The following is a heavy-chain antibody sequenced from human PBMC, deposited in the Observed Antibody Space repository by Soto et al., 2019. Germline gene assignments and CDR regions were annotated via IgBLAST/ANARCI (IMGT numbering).Heavy chain of an antibody. CDR1: GFTFSNYA. CDR2: ISGNGGST. Sequence: EVQLLESGGGLVQPGGSLRLSCAGSGFTFSNYAMSWVRQAPGKGLEWVSGISGNGGSTYYADSVKGRFTISRDNSKKALHVQINRPRDEETGVYYCARHRWTIIALTGTSRYNWFDPWGQGTLVTVSS. V-gene: IGHV3-23*01. CDR3: ARHRWTIIALTGTSRYNWFDP. J-gene: IGHJ5*01. D-gene: IGHD6-13*01.